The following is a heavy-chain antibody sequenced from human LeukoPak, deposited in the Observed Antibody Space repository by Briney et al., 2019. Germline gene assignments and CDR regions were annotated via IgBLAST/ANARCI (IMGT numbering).Heavy chain of an antibody. CDR2: IYSGGAT. Sequence: GGSLRLSCAASGFNVSSKYMSWVRQAPGKGLEWVSVIYSGGATYYADSVKGRFTISRDNSKNTLYLQLSGLRPEDTAVYYCARHDSSGYPGRLHGMVVWGQGTTVTASS. D-gene: IGHD3-22*01. V-gene: IGHV3-53*01. J-gene: IGHJ6*02. CDR3: ARHDSSGYPGRLHGMVV. CDR1: GFNVSSKY.